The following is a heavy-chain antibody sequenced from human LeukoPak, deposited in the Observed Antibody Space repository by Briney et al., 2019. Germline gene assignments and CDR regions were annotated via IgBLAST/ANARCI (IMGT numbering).Heavy chain of an antibody. J-gene: IGHJ4*02. Sequence: GGSLRLSCAASGFTFSASAMNWVRQAPAKGLEWVSSVNGGGSSTYYADSVKGRFTISRDNSKNTLYLQMNSLRAEDTAVYYCAKDLWGIVGATYFDYWGQGTLVTVSS. V-gene: IGHV3-23*01. CDR2: VNGGGSST. CDR3: AKDLWGIVGATYFDY. D-gene: IGHD1-26*01. CDR1: GFTFSASA.